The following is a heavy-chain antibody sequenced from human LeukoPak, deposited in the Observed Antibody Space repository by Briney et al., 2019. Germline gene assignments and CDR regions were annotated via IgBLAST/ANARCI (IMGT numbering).Heavy chain of an antibody. CDR1: GFTFSSSA. V-gene: IGHV3-23*01. CDR2: ISGDLTT. D-gene: IGHD6-19*01. Sequence: GGSLRLSCAASGFTFSSSAMNWVRQAPGKGLEWVSTISGDLTTYYADFVRGRFTVSRDNSRNTLYLQMNSLRAEDTAVYYCAKDRGRPGYSSGWYLYYFDYWGQGTLVTVSS. J-gene: IGHJ4*02. CDR3: AKDRGRPGYSSGWYLYYFDY.